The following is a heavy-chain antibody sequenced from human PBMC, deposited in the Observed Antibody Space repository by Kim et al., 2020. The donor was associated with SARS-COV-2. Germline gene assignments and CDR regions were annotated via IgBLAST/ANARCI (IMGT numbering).Heavy chain of an antibody. CDR2: ISAYNGNT. D-gene: IGHD1-1*01. CDR3: ARDNWNFDYYYGMDV. CDR1: GYTFTSYG. V-gene: IGHV1-18*01. Sequence: ASVKVSCKASGYTFTSYGISWVRQAPGQGLEWMGWISAYNGNTNYAQKLQGRVTMTTDTSTSTAYMELRSLRSDDTAVYYCARDNWNFDYYYGMDVWGQGTTVTVSS. J-gene: IGHJ6*02.